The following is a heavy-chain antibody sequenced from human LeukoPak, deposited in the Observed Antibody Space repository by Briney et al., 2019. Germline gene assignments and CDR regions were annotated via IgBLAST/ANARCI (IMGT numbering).Heavy chain of an antibody. CDR2: ISAYNGNT. CDR3: AREVVNLQWLVHDAFDI. V-gene: IGHV1-18*01. D-gene: IGHD6-19*01. CDR1: GYTFTSYG. J-gene: IGHJ3*02. Sequence: RASVKVSCKASGYTFTSYGISWVRQAPGQGLEWMGWISAYNGNTNYAQKLQGRVTMTTDTSTSTAYMELRSLRSDDTAVYYCAREVVNLQWLVHDAFDIWGQGTMVTVSS.